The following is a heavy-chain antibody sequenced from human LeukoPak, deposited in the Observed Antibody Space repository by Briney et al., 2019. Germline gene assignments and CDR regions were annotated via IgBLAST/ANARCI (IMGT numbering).Heavy chain of an antibody. J-gene: IGHJ4*02. CDR2: ISYDGRNR. Sequence: GGSLRLSCAASGFTFSNYGIHWVRQAPGKGLEWVTFISYDGRNRHYVDSVKGRFTISRDNSKNTLYLQMNSLRAEDTAVYYCARTRYSSSWYFDYWGQGTLVTVSS. CDR3: ARTRYSSSWYFDY. D-gene: IGHD6-13*01. V-gene: IGHV3-30*03. CDR1: GFTFSNYG.